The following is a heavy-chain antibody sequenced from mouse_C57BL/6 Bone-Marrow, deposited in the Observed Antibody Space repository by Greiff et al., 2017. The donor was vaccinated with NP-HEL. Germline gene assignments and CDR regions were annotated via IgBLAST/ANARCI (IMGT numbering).Heavy chain of an antibody. CDR3: ARQRVDYDDYYAMDY. CDR1: GFTFSDYY. J-gene: IGHJ4*01. CDR2: ISNGGGST. V-gene: IGHV5-12*01. Sequence: VQLKESGGGLVQPGGSLKLSCAASGFTFSDYYMYWVRQTPEKRLEWVAYISNGGGSTYYPDTVKGRFTISSDNAKHTQYLQMSRLKSEDTAMYYCARQRVDYDDYYAMDYWGQGTSVTVSS. D-gene: IGHD2-4*01.